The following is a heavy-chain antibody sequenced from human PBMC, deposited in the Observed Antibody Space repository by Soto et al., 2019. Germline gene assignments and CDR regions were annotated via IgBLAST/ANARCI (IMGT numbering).Heavy chain of an antibody. Sequence: GGSLRLSCAASGFTFSSYAMNWVRQAPGKGLEWVSVISGSDSSTYYADSVKGRFTISRDNCKNSLYLQMNSLRTEDTAVYYCAKDGGRDGYHHYFDYWGQGTLVTVSS. J-gene: IGHJ4*02. V-gene: IGHV3-23*01. CDR1: GFTFSSYA. D-gene: IGHD5-12*01. CDR3: AKDGGRDGYHHYFDY. CDR2: ISGSDSST.